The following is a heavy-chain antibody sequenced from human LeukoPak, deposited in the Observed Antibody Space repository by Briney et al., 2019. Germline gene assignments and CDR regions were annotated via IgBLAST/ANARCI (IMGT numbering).Heavy chain of an antibody. CDR2: IKQSERT. Sequence: SETLSLTCARYGGSLSGYYWTWIRQPPGKGLEWIGEIKQSERTNYNPSLKSRVTISIDTSKNQFSLKLTSVTAADTAVYYCAREGLKNVHNPLGYWGQATLVTVPS. CDR1: GGSLSGYY. J-gene: IGHJ4*02. V-gene: IGHV4-34*01. CDR3: AREGLKNVHNPLGY. D-gene: IGHD5-24*01.